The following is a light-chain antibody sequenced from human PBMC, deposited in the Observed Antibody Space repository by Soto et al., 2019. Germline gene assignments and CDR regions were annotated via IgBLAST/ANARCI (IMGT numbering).Light chain of an antibody. J-gene: IGKJ3*01. CDR3: QQYSSWPFT. Sequence: EIVLTQSPGTLSLSPGERATLSCRASQIVSSNYLAWYQQKLGQSPRLLIYGASSRATGIPDRFSGSGSGTDFTLIISSLQSEDSAIYYCQQYSSWPFTFGPGTKVAIE. CDR1: QIVSSNY. V-gene: IGKV3-20*01. CDR2: GAS.